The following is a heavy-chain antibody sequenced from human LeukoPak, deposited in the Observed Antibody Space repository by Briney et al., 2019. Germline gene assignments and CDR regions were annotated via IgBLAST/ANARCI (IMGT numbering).Heavy chain of an antibody. J-gene: IGHJ6*03. CDR1: GYTFTSYD. Sequence: ASVKVSCKASGYTFTSYDINWVRQATGQGLEWMGWMNPNSGNTGYAQKFQGRVTMTRNTSISTAYMELGSLRSEDTAVYYCARGRGSSWSEDYYYYMDVWGKGTTVTVSS. CDR2: MNPNSGNT. D-gene: IGHD6-13*01. CDR3: ARGRGSSWSEDYYYYMDV. V-gene: IGHV1-8*01.